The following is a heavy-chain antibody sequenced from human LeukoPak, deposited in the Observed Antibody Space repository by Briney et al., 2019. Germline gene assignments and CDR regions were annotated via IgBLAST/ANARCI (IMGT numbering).Heavy chain of an antibody. J-gene: IGHJ4*02. CDR3: AKELDDWLSPFDY. D-gene: IGHD3-9*01. V-gene: IGHV3-23*01. Sequence: PGGSLRLSCAASGLTFSSYAMSCVRQAPGKGLEWVSAISGSGGSTYYADSVKGRFTISRDNSKNTLYLQMNSLRAEDTAVYYCAKELDDWLSPFDYWGQGTPVTVSS. CDR1: GLTFSSYA. CDR2: ISGSGGST.